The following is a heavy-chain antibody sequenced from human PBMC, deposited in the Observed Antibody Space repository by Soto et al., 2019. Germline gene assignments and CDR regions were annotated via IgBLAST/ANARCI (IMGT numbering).Heavy chain of an antibody. CDR2: INPNSGGT. CDR1: GYTFTGYY. J-gene: IGHJ5*02. V-gene: IGHV1-2*04. Sequence: ASVKVYCKASGYTFTGYYMHWLRQAPGHGLEWMGWINPNSGGTNYAQKFQGWVTMTRDTSISTAYMELSRLRSDDTAVYYCARGGGYSGSFNWFDPWGQGTLVTVSS. D-gene: IGHD1-26*01. CDR3: ARGGGYSGSFNWFDP.